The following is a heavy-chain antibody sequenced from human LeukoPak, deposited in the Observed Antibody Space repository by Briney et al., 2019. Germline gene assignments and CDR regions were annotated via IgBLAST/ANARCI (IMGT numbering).Heavy chain of an antibody. V-gene: IGHV3-23*01. CDR1: GFTLSSYA. Sequence: GGSLRLSCAASGFTLSSYAMSWVRQAPGKGLEWVSAISGSGGSTYYADSVKGRFTISRDNSKNTLYLQMNSLRAEDTAVYYCAKDLPHGYCSGGSCRRFDYWGQGTLVTVSS. D-gene: IGHD2-15*01. CDR3: AKDLPHGYCSGGSCRRFDY. CDR2: ISGSGGST. J-gene: IGHJ4*02.